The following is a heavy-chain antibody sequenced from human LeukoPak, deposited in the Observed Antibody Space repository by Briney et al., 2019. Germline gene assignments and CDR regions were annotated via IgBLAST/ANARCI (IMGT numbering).Heavy chain of an antibody. CDR3: AKDGRVSAAAGYH. CDR1: GFTFSSYA. J-gene: IGHJ5*02. D-gene: IGHD6-13*01. V-gene: IGHV3-23*01. Sequence: TGGSLRLPCAASGFTFSSYAMSWVRQAPGKGLEWVSAISGSGGSTYYADSVKGRFTISRDNSKNTLYPQMNSLRAEDTAVYYCAKDGRVSAAAGYHWGQGTLVTVSS. CDR2: ISGSGGST.